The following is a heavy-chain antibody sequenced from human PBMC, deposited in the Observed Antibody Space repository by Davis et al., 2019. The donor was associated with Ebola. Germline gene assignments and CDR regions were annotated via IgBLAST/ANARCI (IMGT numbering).Heavy chain of an antibody. CDR3: ARDRGRNYYGSGIPFDY. CDR1: GFMFETYG. CDR2: INWNSGGV. Sequence: PGGSLRLSCAASGFMFETYGMHWVRQVPGKGLEWVSGINWNSGGVGYGDTLKGRFAISRDNAKYSLYLEVNSLRPEDTAVYYCARDRGRNYYGSGIPFDYWGQGTLVTVSS. J-gene: IGHJ4*02. V-gene: IGHV3-9*01. D-gene: IGHD3-10*01.